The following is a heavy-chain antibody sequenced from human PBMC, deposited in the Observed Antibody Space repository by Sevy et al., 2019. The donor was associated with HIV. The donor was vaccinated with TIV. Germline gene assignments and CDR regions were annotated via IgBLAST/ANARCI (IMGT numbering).Heavy chain of an antibody. V-gene: IGHV3-30-3*01. CDR3: AREDIVGPAARRARPFDY. CDR1: GFTFSSYA. D-gene: IGHD6-6*01. CDR2: ISYDGSNK. Sequence: GGSLRLSCAASGFTFSSYAMHWVRQAPGKGLEWVAVISYDGSNKYYADSVKGRFTISRDNSKNTLYLQMNSLRAEDTAVYYCAREDIVGPAARRARPFDYWGQRTLVTVSS. J-gene: IGHJ4*02.